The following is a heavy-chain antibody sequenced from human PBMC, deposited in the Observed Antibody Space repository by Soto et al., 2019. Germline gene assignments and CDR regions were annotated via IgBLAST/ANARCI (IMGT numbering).Heavy chain of an antibody. V-gene: IGHV3-23*01. CDR3: AKCSSTAHYYGMDV. J-gene: IGHJ6*02. CDR1: GFTFSTYA. D-gene: IGHD2-2*01. Sequence: WWSLRLSCAASGFTFSTYAMNWFRQAPGKGLEWVAGVSPSDGDTSYADSVKGRFTISRDNSKDTLYLQMNSLRAEDTAVYYCAKCSSTAHYYGMDVWGQGTTVTVSS. CDR2: VSPSDGDT.